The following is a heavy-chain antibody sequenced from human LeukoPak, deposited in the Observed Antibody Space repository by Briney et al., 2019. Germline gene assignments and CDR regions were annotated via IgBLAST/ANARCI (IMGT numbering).Heavy chain of an antibody. CDR3: ARGVTGAYYYYYMDV. CDR2: INPKSGGT. J-gene: IGHJ6*03. D-gene: IGHD2-21*02. V-gene: IGHV1-2*02. CDR1: GYTFTDYY. Sequence: ASVKVSCKSSGYTFTDYYVHWVRQAPGQGLEWMGWINPKSGGTSSAQKFQGRVTMTRDTSISTAYMELSSLRSDDSAVYYCARGVTGAYYYYYMDVWGKGTTVTVSS.